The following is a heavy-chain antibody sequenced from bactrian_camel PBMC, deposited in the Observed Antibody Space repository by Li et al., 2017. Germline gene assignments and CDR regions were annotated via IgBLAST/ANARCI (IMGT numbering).Heavy chain of an antibody. J-gene: IGHJ4*01. CDR2: ITSLPSLFRAA. V-gene: IGHV3S40*01. D-gene: IGHD4*01. Sequence: VQLVESGGGLVQPGESLRLSCVASGITFSRHDMSWVRQAPGKEVEWVAGITSLPSLFRAASYADSVKGRFTISQDNASKTVVLQMNSLKPEDTAMYHCALYDAYAGRCSFREDVYDYWGRGTQVTVS. CDR1: GITFSRHD. CDR3: ALYDAYAGRCSFREDVYDY.